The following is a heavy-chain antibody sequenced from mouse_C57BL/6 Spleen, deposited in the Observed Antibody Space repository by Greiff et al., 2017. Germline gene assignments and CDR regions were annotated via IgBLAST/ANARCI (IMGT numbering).Heavy chain of an antibody. Sequence: EVNLVESGGGLVQPGGSLSLSCAASGFTFTDYYMSWVRQPPGKALEWLGFIRNKANGYTTEYSASVKGRFTISRDNSQSILYLQMNALRAEDSATYYGARPNWDAWYFDVWGTGTTVTVSS. V-gene: IGHV7-3*01. D-gene: IGHD4-1*02. J-gene: IGHJ1*03. CDR2: IRNKANGYTT. CDR3: ARPNWDAWYFDV. CDR1: GFTFTDYY.